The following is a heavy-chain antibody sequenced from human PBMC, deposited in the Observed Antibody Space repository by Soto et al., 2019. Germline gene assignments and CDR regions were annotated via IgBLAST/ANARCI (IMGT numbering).Heavy chain of an antibody. CDR1: GYTFTSYG. Sequence: ASVKVSCKASGYTFTSYGISWVRQAPGQGLEWMGWISAYNGNTNYAQKLQGRVTMTTDTSTSTAYMELRSLRSDDTSVYYCARVLGYCSSTSCYQSYYYYYMDVWGKGTTVTVSS. CDR2: ISAYNGNT. J-gene: IGHJ6*03. D-gene: IGHD2-2*03. V-gene: IGHV1-18*01. CDR3: ARVLGYCSSTSCYQSYYYYYMDV.